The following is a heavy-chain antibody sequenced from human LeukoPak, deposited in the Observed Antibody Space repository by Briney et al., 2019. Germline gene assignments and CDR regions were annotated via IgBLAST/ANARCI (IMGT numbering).Heavy chain of an antibody. V-gene: IGHV7-4-1*02. CDR2: INTNTGNP. D-gene: IGHD4-17*01. CDR1: GYTFTRYA. J-gene: IGHJ6*03. Sequence: ASVKVSCKASGYTFTRYAMNWVRQAPGQGLEWMGWINTNTGNPTYAQGFTGRFVFSLDTSVSTAYLQISSLKAEDTAVYYCARVGTYGDYANYYYYYYMDAWGKGTTVTVSS. CDR3: ARVGTYGDYANYYYYYYMDA.